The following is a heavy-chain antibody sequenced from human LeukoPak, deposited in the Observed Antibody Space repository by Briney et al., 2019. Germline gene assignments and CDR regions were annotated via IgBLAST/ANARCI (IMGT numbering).Heavy chain of an antibody. Sequence: GGSLRLSCAASEFTFSAYWMHWVRQAPGKGPVWVSRINGDGSSTNYADSVKGRFTISRDNAKNTVYLQMNSLRAEDTAVYYCVREGLGYWGQGTLVTVSS. CDR1: EFTFSAYW. V-gene: IGHV3-74*01. CDR3: VREGLGY. D-gene: IGHD7-27*01. J-gene: IGHJ4*02. CDR2: INGDGSST.